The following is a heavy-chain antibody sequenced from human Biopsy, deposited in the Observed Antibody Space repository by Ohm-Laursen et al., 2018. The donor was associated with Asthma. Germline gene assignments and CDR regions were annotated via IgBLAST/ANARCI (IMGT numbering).Heavy chain of an antibody. J-gene: IGHJ1*01. D-gene: IGHD3-3*01. CDR3: ARTFHFWSPYHAEHYQL. CDR2: IKHDGSEK. CDR1: GFTFGDYC. Sequence: GSLRLSCAASGFTFGDYCMSWVRQVPGQGLEWVANIKHDGSEKNRVDSLKGRFTISRDNAKNLLFLQMNGLRAEDTAVYYCARTFHFWSPYHAEHYQLWGQGTLVTVSS. V-gene: IGHV3-7*01.